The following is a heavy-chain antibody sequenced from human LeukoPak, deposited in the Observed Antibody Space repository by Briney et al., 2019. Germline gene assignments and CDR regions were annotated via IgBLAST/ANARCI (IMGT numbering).Heavy chain of an antibody. V-gene: IGHV3-33*01. J-gene: IGHJ4*02. D-gene: IGHD2-15*01. CDR3: VREGIGGTFYRGNFDH. Sequence: PGGSLRLSCIASGFTFSDDGMHWVRQAPGKGLEWVALIWKDGSQTFYGDSVKGRFIISRDNSRNTLDLQMNSLSAEDTAVYYCVREGIGGTFYRGNFDHWGQGTLVTASS. CDR1: GFTFSDDG. CDR2: IWKDGSQT.